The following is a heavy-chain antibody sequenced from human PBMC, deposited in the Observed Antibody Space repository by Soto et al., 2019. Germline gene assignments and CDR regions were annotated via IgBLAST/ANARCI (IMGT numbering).Heavy chain of an antibody. CDR3: ASRPREGYNWNPYYYYGMDV. D-gene: IGHD1-20*01. Sequence: PSETLSLTCTVSGGSISSSSYYWGWIRQPPGKGLEWIGSIYYSGSTYYNPSLKSRVTISVDTSKNQFSLKLSSVTAADTAVYYCASRPREGYNWNPYYYYGMDVWGQGTTVT. CDR1: GGSISSSSYY. J-gene: IGHJ6*02. V-gene: IGHV4-39*01. CDR2: IYYSGST.